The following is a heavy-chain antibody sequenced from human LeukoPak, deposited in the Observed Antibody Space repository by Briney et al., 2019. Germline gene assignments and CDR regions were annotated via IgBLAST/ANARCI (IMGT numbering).Heavy chain of an antibody. CDR1: GYTFTGYY. Sequence: AASVKVSCKASGYTFTGYYMNWVRQAPGQGLEWMGWINSDSGFTKYAQKFQGRVTITRDTSITTVYMDLTRLTSDDTAVYYCARNFDMKGFDPWGQGTLVTVSS. V-gene: IGHV1-2*02. CDR3: ARNFDMKGFDP. D-gene: IGHD3-9*01. J-gene: IGHJ5*02. CDR2: INSDSGFT.